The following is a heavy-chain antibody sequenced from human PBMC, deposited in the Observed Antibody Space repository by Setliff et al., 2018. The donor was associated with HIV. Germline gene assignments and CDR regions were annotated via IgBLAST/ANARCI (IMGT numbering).Heavy chain of an antibody. V-gene: IGHV1-3*04. J-gene: IGHJ5*01. CDR3: ARDRVPKRGYTYREPDFDS. CDR1: GYTFSHYP. D-gene: IGHD5-12*01. Sequence: ASVKVSCKASGYTFSHYPMHWVRQAPGQGLEWMGWINTGNGNTKYSQKFQDRVTITRDTSANTGYMELSGLRSEDTAVYYCARDRVPKRGYTYREPDFDSWGQGTLVTVSS. CDR2: INTGNGNT.